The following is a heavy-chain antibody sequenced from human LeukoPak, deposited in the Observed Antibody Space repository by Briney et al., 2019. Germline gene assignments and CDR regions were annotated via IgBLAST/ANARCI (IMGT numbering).Heavy chain of an antibody. CDR1: GYTFTGYY. J-gene: IGHJ5*02. CDR2: INPNSGGT. V-gene: IGHV1-2*02. CDR3: AREWGIAALFDP. Sequence: ASVKVSCKASGYTFTGYYMHWVRQAPGQGLEWMGWINPNSGGTNYAQKFQGRVTMTRDTSICTAYMELSRLRSDDTAVYYCAREWGIAALFDPWGQGTLVTVSS. D-gene: IGHD6-25*01.